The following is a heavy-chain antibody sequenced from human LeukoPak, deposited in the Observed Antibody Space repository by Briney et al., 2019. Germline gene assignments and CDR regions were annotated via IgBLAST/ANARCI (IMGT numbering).Heavy chain of an antibody. CDR1: GYSFTSYW. CDR2: IYPGDSDT. J-gene: IGHJ4*02. V-gene: IGHV5-51*01. Sequence: GESLKISCKGSGYSFTSYWIGWVRQMPGKGLEWMGIIYPGDSDTRYSPSFQGRVTISADKSISTAYLQWSSLKASDTAMYYCARQQYYYDSSGYYYPFDYWGQGTLVTVSS. CDR3: ARQQYYYDSSGYYYPFDY. D-gene: IGHD3-22*01.